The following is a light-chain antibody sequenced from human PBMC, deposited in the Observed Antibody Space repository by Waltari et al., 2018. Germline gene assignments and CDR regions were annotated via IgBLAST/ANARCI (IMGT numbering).Light chain of an antibody. CDR2: RYE. Sequence: QSVLTQPPSASGTPGQTVTISCSGSSSNVGRNSVYWYQQLPGTAPKLLIYRYEQRPSGVPARFFGSKSGTSASLVITGLRPEDEADYYCAAWDDSLYVVFGGGTRLTV. V-gene: IGLV1-47*01. CDR3: AAWDDSLYVV. J-gene: IGLJ2*01. CDR1: SSNVGRNS.